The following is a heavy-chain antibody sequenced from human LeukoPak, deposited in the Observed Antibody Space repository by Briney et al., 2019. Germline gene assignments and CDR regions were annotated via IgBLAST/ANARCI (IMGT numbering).Heavy chain of an antibody. D-gene: IGHD4-23*01. V-gene: IGHV3-74*01. J-gene: IGHJ6*02. CDR2: INSDGSST. CDR1: GFTFSSYW. CDR3: ARDLVVTAGYYYYGMDV. Sequence: GGSLRLPCAASGFTFSSYWMHWVRQAPGKGLVWVSRINSDGSSTSYADSVKGRFTISRDNAKNTLYLQMNSLRAEDTAVYYCARDLVVTAGYYYYGMDVWGQGTTVTVSS.